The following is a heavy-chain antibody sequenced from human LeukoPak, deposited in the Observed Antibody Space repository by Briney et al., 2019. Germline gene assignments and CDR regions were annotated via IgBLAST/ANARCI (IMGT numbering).Heavy chain of an antibody. D-gene: IGHD6-13*01. CDR1: GYSFTSYW. V-gene: IGHV5-51*01. CDR3: ARRSHIPGAGIEYFQH. Sequence: PGESLKISCKGSGYSFTSYWIAWVRQMPGKGLEWMGMIYPGDSDTRYSPSFPGQVTISADKSISTAYLQWNSLESSDTATYYCARRSHIPGAGIEYFQHWGQGTLVTVSS. CDR2: IYPGDSDT. J-gene: IGHJ1*01.